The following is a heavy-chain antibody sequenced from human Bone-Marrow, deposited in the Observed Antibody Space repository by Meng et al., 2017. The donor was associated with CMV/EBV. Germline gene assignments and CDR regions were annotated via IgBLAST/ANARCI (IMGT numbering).Heavy chain of an antibody. CDR1: GFSFSDAW. CDR2: IKQDGSEK. CDR3: ARGGIPYCGGDCYHNFDY. Sequence: GESLKISCAASGFSFSDAWLSWVRQVPGKGLEWVANIKQDGSEKYYVDSVKGRFTISRDNAKNSLYLQMNSLRAEDTAVYYCARGGIPYCGGDCYHNFDYWGQGTLVTVSS. D-gene: IGHD2-21*01. J-gene: IGHJ4*02. V-gene: IGHV3-7*01.